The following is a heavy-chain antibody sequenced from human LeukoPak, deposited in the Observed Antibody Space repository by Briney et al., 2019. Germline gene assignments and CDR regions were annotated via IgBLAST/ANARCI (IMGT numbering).Heavy chain of an antibody. V-gene: IGHV3-66*02. CDR1: GFTVSSNY. Sequence: GGSLRLSCAASGFTVSSNYMSWVRQAPGEGLGWDSVIYSGGSTYYADSVKVRFTISRDNSKNPLYLQMNGLRGEDAVVYYCARDANFGGIDAFDIWGQRTMVTVSS. D-gene: IGHD3-10*01. CDR2: IYSGGST. J-gene: IGHJ3*02. CDR3: ARDANFGGIDAFDI.